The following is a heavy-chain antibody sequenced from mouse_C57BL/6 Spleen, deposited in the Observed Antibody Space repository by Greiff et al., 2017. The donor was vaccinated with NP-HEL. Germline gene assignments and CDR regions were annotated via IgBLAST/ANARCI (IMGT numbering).Heavy chain of an antibody. J-gene: IGHJ2*01. D-gene: IGHD2-1*01. CDR2: INPSNGRT. V-gene: IGHV1S81*02. CDR3: AGLLINFDY. Sequence: QVQLQQPGAELVNPGASVNLSCKASGYTLTSYWMHWVKQRPGQGLEWIGEINPSNGRTNYNEKFKSKATLTVDKSSSTAYMQLSSPTSEDSAVYYGAGLLINFDYWGQGTTLTVSS. CDR1: GYTLTSYW.